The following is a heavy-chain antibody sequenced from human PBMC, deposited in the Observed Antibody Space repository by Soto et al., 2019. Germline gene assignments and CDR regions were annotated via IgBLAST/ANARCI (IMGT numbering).Heavy chain of an antibody. D-gene: IGHD6-13*01. CDR1: GYTFTSYG. J-gene: IGHJ5*02. CDR3: ARDPIIAAAAVNWFDP. CDR2: ISAYNGNT. V-gene: IGHV1-18*04. Sequence: ASVKVSCKVSGYTFTSYGISWVRQAPGQGLEWMGWISAYNGNTNYAQKLQGRVTMTTDTSTSTAYMELRSLRSDDTAVYYCARDPIIAAAAVNWFDPWGQGTLVTVSS.